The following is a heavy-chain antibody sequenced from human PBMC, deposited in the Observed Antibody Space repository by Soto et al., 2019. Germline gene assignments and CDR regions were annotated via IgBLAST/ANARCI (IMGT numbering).Heavy chain of an antibody. CDR2: IYPGGSDT. Sequence: GESLKISCKASGYNFANYWIGWVRQMPGKGLEWVGIIYPGGSDTRYSPSFQGQVTISADKSIFTTYLQWSSLKASDTAMYYCVQYGPYCDSSRGNGGSNWSDPWGQGTLVTVSS. J-gene: IGHJ5*02. CDR3: VQYGPYCDSSRGNGGSNWSDP. CDR1: GYNFANYW. D-gene: IGHD3-22*01. V-gene: IGHV5-51*01.